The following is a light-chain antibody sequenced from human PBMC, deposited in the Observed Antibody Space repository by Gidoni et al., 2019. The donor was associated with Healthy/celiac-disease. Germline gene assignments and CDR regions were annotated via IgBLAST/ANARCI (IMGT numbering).Light chain of an antibody. J-gene: IGKJ1*01. V-gene: IGKV3-20*01. Sequence: EIVLTQCPGTLSLSPGERATLSCRASQSVSSSYLAWYQQKPGQAPRLLIYGASSRATGIPDRFSGSGSGTDFTLTISRLEPEDFAVYYCQQYGSSPQTFGQGTKVEIK. CDR1: QSVSSSY. CDR2: GAS. CDR3: QQYGSSPQT.